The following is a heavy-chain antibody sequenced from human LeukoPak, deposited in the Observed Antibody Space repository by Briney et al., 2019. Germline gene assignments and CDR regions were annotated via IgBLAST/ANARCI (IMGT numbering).Heavy chain of an antibody. D-gene: IGHD4-11*01. CDR1: GFTFGTYW. V-gene: IGHV3-74*01. Sequence: PGGSLRLSCAASGFTFGTYWMHWVRQAPGKGLVWVSRINSDGSSTSYADSVKGRFTISRDNAKMSLYLQMNSLRVEDTAVYYCATYSTRNAREFQSWGQGNLVTVSS. J-gene: IGHJ1*01. CDR3: ATYSTRNAREFQS. CDR2: INSDGSST.